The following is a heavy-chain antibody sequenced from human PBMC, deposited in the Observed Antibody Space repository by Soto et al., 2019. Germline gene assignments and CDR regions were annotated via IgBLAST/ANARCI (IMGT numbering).Heavy chain of an antibody. CDR1: GYSFTSYW. CDR2: IYPGDSDT. V-gene: IGHV5-51*01. Sequence: GESLKISCKGSGYSFTSYWIGWVRQMPGKGLEWKGIIYPGDSDTRYSPSFQGQVTISADKSISTAYLQWSSLKASDTATYYCARVNIVEATSYDYWGQGTLVTVSS. J-gene: IGHJ4*02. D-gene: IGHD1-26*01. CDR3: ARVNIVEATSYDY.